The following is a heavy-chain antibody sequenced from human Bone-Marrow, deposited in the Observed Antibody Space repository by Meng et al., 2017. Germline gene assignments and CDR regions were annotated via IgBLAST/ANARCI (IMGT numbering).Heavy chain of an antibody. CDR1: GYNFPDYY. V-gene: IGHV1-2*06. Sequence: GEPRVGVKKPGAPMKVSCKPSGYNFPDYYIPWVRRAPGQGLEWMGRINPKSGDTHYAQKFQARVTMTGDTSISTAYMELSGLRSDDTAMYYCARDEDISAAGKLFGDYWGQGTLVTVSS. J-gene: IGHJ4*02. CDR3: ARDEDISAAGKLFGDY. D-gene: IGHD6-25*01. CDR2: INPKSGDT.